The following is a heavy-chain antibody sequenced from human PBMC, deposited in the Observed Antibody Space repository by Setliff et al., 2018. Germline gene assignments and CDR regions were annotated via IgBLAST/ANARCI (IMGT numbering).Heavy chain of an antibody. CDR1: GYTFTSYY. CDR2: INPSGGST. V-gene: IGHV1-46*01. D-gene: IGHD4-17*01. J-gene: IGHJ4*02. CDR3: ARDTYGDYHRFDY. Sequence: ASVKVSCKASGYTFTSYYMHWVRQAPGQGLEWMGIINPSGGSTSYAQKFQGRVTMTRDTSTSTAYMELSRLRSDDTAVYYCARDTYGDYHRFDYWGQGTLVTVSS.